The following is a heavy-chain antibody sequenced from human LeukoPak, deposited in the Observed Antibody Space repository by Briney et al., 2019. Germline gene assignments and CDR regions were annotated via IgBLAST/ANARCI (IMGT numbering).Heavy chain of an antibody. CDR1: GFTFSTYE. D-gene: IGHD1-14*01. V-gene: IGHV3-48*03. J-gene: IGHJ3*02. Sequence: GGSLRLSCAASGFTFSTYEMTWVRQSPGKGLEWVSYISSSGSTIYYADSVKGRFTISRDNSKNTLYLQMNSLGAEDTAVYYCAKPARTDAFDIWGQGTMVTVSS. CDR3: AKPARTDAFDI. CDR2: ISSSGSTI.